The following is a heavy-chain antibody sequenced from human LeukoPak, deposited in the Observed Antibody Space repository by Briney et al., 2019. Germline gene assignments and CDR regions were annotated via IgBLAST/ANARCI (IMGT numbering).Heavy chain of an antibody. D-gene: IGHD3-22*01. CDR1: GYTFTTYG. CDR3: ARDLSSGYCFDY. V-gene: IGHV1-2*02. CDR2: INPNSGDT. Sequence: ASVKVSCKASGYTFTTYGVTWVRQAPGQGLEWMAWINPNSGDTNFAQKFQGRVTMTRDTSISTVYMELSRLRSDDTAVYYCARDLSSGYCFDYWGQGTLVTVSS. J-gene: IGHJ4*02.